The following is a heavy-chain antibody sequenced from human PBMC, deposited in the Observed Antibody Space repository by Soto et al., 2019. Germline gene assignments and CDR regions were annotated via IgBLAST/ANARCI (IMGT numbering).Heavy chain of an antibody. J-gene: IGHJ6*03. CDR1: GYTFTSYG. CDR2: INPSGGST. Sequence: ASVKVSCKASGYTFTSYGINWVRQAPGQGLEWMGIINPSGGSTSYAQKFQGRVTMTRDTSTSTVYMELSSLRSEDTAVYYCASGVTTSANYYYYYYMDVWGKGTTVTVS. V-gene: IGHV1-46*03. D-gene: IGHD4-17*01. CDR3: ASGVTTSANYYYYYYMDV.